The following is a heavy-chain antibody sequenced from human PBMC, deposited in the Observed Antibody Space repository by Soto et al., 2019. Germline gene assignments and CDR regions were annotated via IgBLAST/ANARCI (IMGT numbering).Heavy chain of an antibody. D-gene: IGHD3-22*01. Sequence: ETLSLTCTVSGGSISSDYWSWIRQPPGKGLEWIGYMSYSGSTNYNPYLKSRVTISVDTSKNQFSLKLTSVTAADTAVYYCARYYYDTSAYYLTWFDPWGQGTLVTVSS. V-gene: IGHV4-59*01. J-gene: IGHJ5*02. CDR1: GGSISSDY. CDR3: ARYYYDTSAYYLTWFDP. CDR2: MSYSGST.